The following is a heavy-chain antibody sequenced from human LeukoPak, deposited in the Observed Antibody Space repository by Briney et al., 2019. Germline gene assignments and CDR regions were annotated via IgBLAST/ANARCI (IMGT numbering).Heavy chain of an antibody. V-gene: IGHV3-74*01. CDR3: AEGDGYAAFI. CDR2: INSDGSSA. J-gene: IGHJ4*02. CDR1: GFTFSSYW. D-gene: IGHD5-24*01. Sequence: GGSVRLSCAASGFTFSSYWMHWVRQAPGKGLVWVSRINSDGSSASYVDSVKGRFTISRDNAKNTLFLQMNSLRDEDTAVYYCAEGDGYAAFIRGQGTLVTVSS.